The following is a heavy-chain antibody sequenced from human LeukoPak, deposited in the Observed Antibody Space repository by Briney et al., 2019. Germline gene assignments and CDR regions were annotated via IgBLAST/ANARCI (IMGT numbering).Heavy chain of an antibody. CDR3: AIDSSGYYYDWYFDL. D-gene: IGHD3-22*01. CDR1: GYTFTSYD. CDR2: MNPNSGNT. Sequence: ASVKVSCKASGYTFTSYDINWVRQATGQGLEWMGWMNPNSGNTGYAQKFQGRVTITADESTSTAYMELSRLRSDDTAVYYCAIDSSGYYYDWYFDLWGRGTVVTVSS. J-gene: IGHJ2*01. V-gene: IGHV1-8*03.